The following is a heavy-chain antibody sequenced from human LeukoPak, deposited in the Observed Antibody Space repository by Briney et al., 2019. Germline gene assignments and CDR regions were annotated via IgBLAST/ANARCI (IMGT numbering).Heavy chain of an antibody. D-gene: IGHD2-2*01. CDR1: GFTFSSYG. Sequence: GGSLRLFCVASGFTFSSYGMYWVRQAPGKGLEWVAFIRYDGSNKYYADSVKGRFTISRDNSKNTLYLQMNSLRAEDTAVYYCAKPCSSTSCTEYYFDSWGQGTLVTVSS. V-gene: IGHV3-30*02. CDR3: AKPCSSTSCTEYYFDS. CDR2: IRYDGSNK. J-gene: IGHJ4*02.